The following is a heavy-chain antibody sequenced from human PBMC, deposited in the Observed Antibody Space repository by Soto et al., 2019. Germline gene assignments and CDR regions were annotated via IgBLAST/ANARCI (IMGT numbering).Heavy chain of an antibody. D-gene: IGHD6-19*01. CDR3: ARGGPPRYSSGWYPVLDY. CDR1: GGTFSSYA. Sequence: QVQLVQSGAEVKKPGSSVKVSCKASGGTFSSYAISWVRQAPGQGLEWMGGIIPIFGTANYAQKFQGIVTSTADESTSTAYMELRRLRSEGAAVYYCARGGPPRYSSGWYPVLDYWGQGTLVTVSS. CDR2: IIPIFGTA. J-gene: IGHJ4*02. V-gene: IGHV1-69*12.